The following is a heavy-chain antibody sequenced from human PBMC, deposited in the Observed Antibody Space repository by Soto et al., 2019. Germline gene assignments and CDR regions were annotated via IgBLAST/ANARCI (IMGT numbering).Heavy chain of an antibody. CDR1: GFIFTDWF. V-gene: IGHV1-46*03. Sequence: HLAQSGPEVKRPGASVKISCKASGFIFTDWFMHWVRQAPGQGPEWMGIIKTSGGNSIYSQKFRHSVTMPRDKSKRTLYVKVRRLTSADTAAYYSALGGAMPGEVAARGKGTLVPVSS. CDR3: ALGGAMPGEVAA. D-gene: IGHD3-16*01. CDR2: IKTSGGNS. J-gene: IGHJ1*01.